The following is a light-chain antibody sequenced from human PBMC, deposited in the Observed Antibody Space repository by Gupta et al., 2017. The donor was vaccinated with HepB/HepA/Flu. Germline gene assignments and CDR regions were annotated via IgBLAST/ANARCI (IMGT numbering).Light chain of an antibody. CDR3: QQYGSAPFT. J-gene: IGKJ3*01. Sequence: EIVLTQSPGTLSLSPGERATLSCRASQSVSSSYLAWYQQKPGQAPRLLIYGASSRATGIPDRFSGSGSGTDFTLTISSLGPEDFAVYYCQQYGSAPFTFGPWTKVDI. V-gene: IGKV3-20*01. CDR2: GAS. CDR1: QSVSSSY.